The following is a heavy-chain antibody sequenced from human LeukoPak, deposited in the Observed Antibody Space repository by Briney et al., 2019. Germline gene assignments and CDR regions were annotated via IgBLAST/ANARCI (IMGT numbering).Heavy chain of an antibody. CDR2: ISYDGGNK. Sequence: GGSLRLSCAASGFTFSSYGMHWVRQAPGKGLEWVAVISYDGGNKYYADSVKGRFTISRDNSKNTLYLQMNSLRAEDTAVYYCAKEMYSSSSWDWFDPWGQGTLVTASS. CDR1: GFTFSSYG. CDR3: AKEMYSSSSWDWFDP. D-gene: IGHD6-6*01. V-gene: IGHV3-30*18. J-gene: IGHJ5*02.